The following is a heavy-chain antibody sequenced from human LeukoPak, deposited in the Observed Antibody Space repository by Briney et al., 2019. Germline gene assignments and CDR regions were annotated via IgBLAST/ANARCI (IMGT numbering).Heavy chain of an antibody. D-gene: IGHD5-24*01. J-gene: IGHJ4*02. CDR1: GFTFSSYA. V-gene: IGHV3-23*01. CDR3: AKAGRWLPYYFDY. Sequence: GGSLTLSCAASGFTFSSYAMSWVRQAPGKGLEWVSAISGSGGSTYYADSVKGRFTISRDNSKNTLYLQMNSLRAEDTAVYYCAKAGRWLPYYFDYWGQGTLVTVSS. CDR2: ISGSGGST.